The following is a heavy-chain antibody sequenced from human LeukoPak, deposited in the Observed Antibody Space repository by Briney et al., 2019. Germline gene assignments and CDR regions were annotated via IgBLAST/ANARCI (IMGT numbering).Heavy chain of an antibody. D-gene: IGHD2-21*02. J-gene: IGHJ3*02. Sequence: GGSLRLSCAASGFTFSSYSMNWVRQAPGKGLEWVSSISSSSSYIYYADSVKGRFTISRDNAKNSLYLQMNSLRAEDTAVYYYAREVVAYCGGDCYSDAFDIWGQGTMVTVSS. CDR2: ISSSSSYI. CDR3: AREVVAYCGGDCYSDAFDI. CDR1: GFTFSSYS. V-gene: IGHV3-21*01.